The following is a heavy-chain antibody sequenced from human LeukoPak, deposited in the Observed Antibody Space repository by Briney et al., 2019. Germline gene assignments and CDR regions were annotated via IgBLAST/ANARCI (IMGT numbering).Heavy chain of an antibody. CDR3: AKGTMVRGFDY. Sequence: GGTLRLSCEVSGFTFSSYAMNWVRQAPGKGLEWVSSISATSGNTYYADSVKGRFTISRDNSKNTLYLQMNSLRADDTAVYYCAKGTMVRGFDYWGQGTLVTVSS. D-gene: IGHD3-10*01. CDR1: GFTFSSYA. V-gene: IGHV3-23*01. CDR2: ISATSGNT. J-gene: IGHJ4*02.